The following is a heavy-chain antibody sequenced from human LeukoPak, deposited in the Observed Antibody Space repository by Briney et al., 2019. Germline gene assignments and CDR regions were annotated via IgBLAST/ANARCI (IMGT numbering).Heavy chain of an antibody. CDR1: GGSISGYY. CDR2: VHYGGST. Sequence: SETLSLTCTVSGGSISGYYWDWIRQPPGKGLEWIGYVHYGGSTNYNPSLKSRITISVDTSKNQFSLKVNSVTAADTAVYYCARSTDSLAQLWFGFDYWGQGTLATVSS. CDR3: ARSTDSLAQLWFGFDY. J-gene: IGHJ4*02. D-gene: IGHD5-18*01. V-gene: IGHV4-59*08.